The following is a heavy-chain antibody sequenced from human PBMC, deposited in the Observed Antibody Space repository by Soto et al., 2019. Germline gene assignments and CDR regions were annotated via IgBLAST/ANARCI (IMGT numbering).Heavy chain of an antibody. CDR2: ITDSGGST. CDR3: AKKATTIPIDY. J-gene: IGHJ4*02. CDR1: GFTFNNYG. Sequence: EVQLLESGGGLVQPGGSLRLSCAASGFTFNNYGMSWVRQAPGKGLECVSAITDSGGSTYYADSVKGRFTISRDNSKNTVYLQMNSLRVDDTGVYYCAKKATTIPIDYWGQGTLATVSS. V-gene: IGHV3-23*01. D-gene: IGHD2-21*02.